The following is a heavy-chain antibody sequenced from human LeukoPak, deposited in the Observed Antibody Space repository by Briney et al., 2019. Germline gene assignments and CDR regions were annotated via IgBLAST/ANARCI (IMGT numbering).Heavy chain of an antibody. J-gene: IGHJ4*02. CDR1: GFTFSSYS. D-gene: IGHD2-15*01. CDR3: AREYCSGGSCYLADY. Sequence: GGSLRLSCAASGFTFSSYSMNWVRQAPGKGLEWVSSISSSSSYIYYADSAKGRFTISRDDAKNSLYLQMNSLRAEDTAVYYCAREYCSGGSCYLADYWGQGTLVTVSS. CDR2: ISSSSSYI. V-gene: IGHV3-21*01.